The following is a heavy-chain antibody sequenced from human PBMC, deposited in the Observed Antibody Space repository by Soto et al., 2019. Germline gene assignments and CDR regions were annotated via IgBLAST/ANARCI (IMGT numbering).Heavy chain of an antibody. Sequence: ASVKVSCKASGGTFSSYAISWVRQAPGQGLEWMGGIIPIFGTANYAQKFQGRVTITADESTSTAYMELSSLRSEDTAVYYCAREDIVVVVAATRWNYYYGMDVWGQGTTVTVSS. V-gene: IGHV1-69*13. D-gene: IGHD2-15*01. CDR1: GGTFSSYA. CDR2: IIPIFGTA. CDR3: AREDIVVVVAATRWNYYYGMDV. J-gene: IGHJ6*02.